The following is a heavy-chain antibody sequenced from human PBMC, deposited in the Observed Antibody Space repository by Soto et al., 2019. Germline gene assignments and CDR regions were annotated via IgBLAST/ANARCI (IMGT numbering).Heavy chain of an antibody. CDR3: ARSVLHSGRYWGLDP. CDR1: GGSIIASY. CDR2: VHSSGST. Sequence: WETLSLTCTVSGGSIIASYWSWIRQPPGKGLEWIGYVHSSGSTNYNPSLKSRVTISLDTSKNQFSLQLTSLTTADTAVYYCARSVLHSGRYWGLDPWGQAALVTVSS. V-gene: IGHV4-59*01. D-gene: IGHD1-26*01. J-gene: IGHJ5*02.